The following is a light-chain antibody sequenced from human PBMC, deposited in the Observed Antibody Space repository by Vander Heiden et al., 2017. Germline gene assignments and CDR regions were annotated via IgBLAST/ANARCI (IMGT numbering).Light chain of an antibody. J-gene: IGKJ2*01. CDR1: QGITSA. V-gene: IGKV1-13*02. Sequence: AIQLTQSPSSLSTSVGARVTITCRASQGITSALAWYQQKPGKHPELLIYDATSLETGVPLRFSGSGSGTDFTLTISSLQPEDAATYFCQQFSIYPRTFGQGTKLEIK. CDR3: QQFSIYPRT. CDR2: DAT.